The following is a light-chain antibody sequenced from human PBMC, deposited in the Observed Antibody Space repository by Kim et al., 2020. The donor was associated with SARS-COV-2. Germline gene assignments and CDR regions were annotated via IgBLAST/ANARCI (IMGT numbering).Light chain of an antibody. V-gene: IGLV1-40*01. CDR1: SSNIGAGYD. J-gene: IGLJ2*01. Sequence: QSVLTQPPSVSGAPGQRVTISCTGSSSNIGAGYDVHWYQQLPRTAPKLLIYGNSNRPSGVPDRFSGSKSGTSASLAITGLQAEDEADYYCQSYDSSLRGVFGVGTQLTVL. CDR3: QSYDSSLRGV. CDR2: GNS.